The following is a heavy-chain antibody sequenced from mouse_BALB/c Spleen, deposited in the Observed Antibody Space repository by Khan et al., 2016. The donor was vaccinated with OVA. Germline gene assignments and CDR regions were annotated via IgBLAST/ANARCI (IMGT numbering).Heavy chain of an antibody. CDR1: GYSITSDYA. V-gene: IGHV3-2*02. Sequence: EVQLQESGPGLVKPSQSLSLTCTVTGYSITSDYAWNWIRRFPGNKLEWMGYISYSGRTSYNPSLKSRISITRDTSKNQFFLQLNSVTTEDTATYYCASSVTITTVVATDFDYWGQGTTLTVSS. CDR3: ASSVTITTVVATDFDY. CDR2: ISYSGRT. J-gene: IGHJ2*01. D-gene: IGHD1-1*01.